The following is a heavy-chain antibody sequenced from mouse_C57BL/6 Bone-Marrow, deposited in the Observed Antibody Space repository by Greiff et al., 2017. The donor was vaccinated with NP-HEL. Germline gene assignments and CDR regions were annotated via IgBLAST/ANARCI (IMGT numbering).Heavy chain of an antibody. Sequence: QVQLQQPGAELVKPGASVKLSCKASGYTFTSHWMQWVKQRPGQGLEWIGEIDPSDSYTNYNQKFKGKATLTVDTSSSTAYMQLSSLTSEDSAVYYCARGWDGSSFAMDYWGQGTSVTVSS. CDR1: GYTFTSHW. J-gene: IGHJ4*01. CDR3: ARGWDGSSFAMDY. D-gene: IGHD1-1*01. CDR2: IDPSDSYT. V-gene: IGHV1-50*01.